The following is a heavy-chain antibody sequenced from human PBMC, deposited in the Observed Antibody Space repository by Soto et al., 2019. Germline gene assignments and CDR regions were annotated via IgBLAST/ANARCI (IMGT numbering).Heavy chain of an antibody. CDR2: ISSAGSTI. J-gene: IGHJ5*02. Sequence: QVQLVESGGGLVKPGGSLRLSCATSGFTFSDYYMSWIRHAPGKGLEWISYISSAGSTIYYADSVKGRFTVSRDNAKNSLYLQMNSLRAEDTAVYYCATFGWGSYYHWFDPWGQGTRVTVSS. CDR3: ATFGWGSYYHWFDP. CDR1: GFTFSDYY. V-gene: IGHV3-11*01. D-gene: IGHD3-10*01.